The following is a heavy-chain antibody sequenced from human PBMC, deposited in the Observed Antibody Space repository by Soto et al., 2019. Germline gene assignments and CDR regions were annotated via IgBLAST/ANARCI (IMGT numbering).Heavy chain of an antibody. J-gene: IGHJ4*02. CDR3: AREGAGTKPLGY. Sequence: QVQLVQSGPEVKKPGASVKVSCKASGYTFTNYGFNWVRQAPGQGLEWMGWISAYNGHTKYSQIFQARVIMTPDTSTSTAYMELRSLTSADTAVYYWAREGAGTKPLGYWVQGTLVTVPS. V-gene: IGHV1-18*01. CDR1: GYTFTNYG. CDR2: ISAYNGHT. D-gene: IGHD2-8*01.